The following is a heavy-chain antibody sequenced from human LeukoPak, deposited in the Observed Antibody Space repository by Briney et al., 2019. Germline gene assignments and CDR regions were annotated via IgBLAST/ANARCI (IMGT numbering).Heavy chain of an antibody. D-gene: IGHD6-6*01. CDR2: IKSKTDGGTI. CDR1: GFTFTNAW. J-gene: IGHJ4*02. Sequence: PGGSLRLSCASSGFTFTNAWMNWVRQAPGKGLEWVGRIKSKTDGGTIDYAAPVRGRFTISRDDSKNTLYLQMNSLKTEDTAVYYCAKVSEPLYSSSPTHFDYWGQGTLVTVSS. CDR3: AKVSEPLYSSSPTHFDY. V-gene: IGHV3-15*07.